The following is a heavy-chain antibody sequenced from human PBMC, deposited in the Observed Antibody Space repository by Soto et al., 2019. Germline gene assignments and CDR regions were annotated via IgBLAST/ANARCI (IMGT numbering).Heavy chain of an antibody. CDR3: ARDGWRLNAFDI. V-gene: IGHV3-7*01. CDR1: GFTFSSFW. J-gene: IGHJ3*02. D-gene: IGHD3-3*01. CDR2: IKGDGSEK. Sequence: EVQLVESGGGLVQPGGSLRLSCAASGFTFSSFWMGWVRQAPGKGLGWVANIKGDGSEKYYVDSVKGRFTISRDNTKNSLYLQMNSLRAEDTAVYYCARDGWRLNAFDIWGQGTMVTVSS.